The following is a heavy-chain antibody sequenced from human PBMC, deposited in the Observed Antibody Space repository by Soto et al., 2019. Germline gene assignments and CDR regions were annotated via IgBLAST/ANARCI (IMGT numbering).Heavy chain of an antibody. J-gene: IGHJ6*02. V-gene: IGHV3-30*18. D-gene: IGHD6-13*01. Sequence: QPGGSLRLSCAASGFTFSSYGMHWVRQAPGKGLEWVAVISYDGSNKYYADSVKGRFTISRDNSKNTLYLQMNSLRAEDTAVYYCAKASHLGYSSSWYCPDVWGQGTTVTVSS. CDR1: GFTFSSYG. CDR3: AKASHLGYSSSWYCPDV. CDR2: ISYDGSNK.